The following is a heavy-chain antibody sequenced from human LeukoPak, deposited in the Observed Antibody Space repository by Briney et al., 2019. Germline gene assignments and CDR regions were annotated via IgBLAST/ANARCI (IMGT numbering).Heavy chain of an antibody. V-gene: IGHV4-38-2*02. CDR3: AGELVGYYYMDV. J-gene: IGHJ6*03. D-gene: IGHD2-15*01. Sequence: SETLSLTCTVSGYSISSGYYWGWIRQPPGKGLEWIGSIYHSGSTYYNPSLKSRVTISVDTSKNQFSLKLSSVTAADTAVYYCAGELVGYYYMDVWGKGTTVTVSS. CDR2: IYHSGST. CDR1: GYSISSGYY.